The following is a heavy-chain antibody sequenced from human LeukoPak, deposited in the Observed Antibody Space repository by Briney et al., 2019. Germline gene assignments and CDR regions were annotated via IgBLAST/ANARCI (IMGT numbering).Heavy chain of an antibody. CDR1: GYTFTSYA. J-gene: IGHJ4*02. CDR2: INAGNGNT. V-gene: IGHV1-3*01. CDR3: ARDRRAMPNDY. D-gene: IGHD2-2*01. Sequence: ASVKVSCKASGYTFTSYAMHWVRQAPGQRLEWMGWINAGNGNTKYSQKFQGRVTITGDTSASTAYMELSSLRSEDTAVYYCARDRRAMPNDYWGQGTLVTVSS.